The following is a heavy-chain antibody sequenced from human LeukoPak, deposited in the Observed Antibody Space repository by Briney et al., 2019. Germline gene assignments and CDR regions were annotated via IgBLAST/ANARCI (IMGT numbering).Heavy chain of an antibody. CDR2: INHSGST. CDR1: GGSFSGYY. CDR3: ARGRWGPHKPVISSSCWFDP. Sequence: SETLSLTCAVYGGSFSGYYWSWIRQPPGKGLGWIGEINHSGSTNYNPSLKSRVTISVDTSKNQFSLKLSSVTAADTAVYYCARGRWGPHKPVISSSCWFDPWGQGTLVTVSS. D-gene: IGHD6-13*01. J-gene: IGHJ5*02. V-gene: IGHV4-34*01.